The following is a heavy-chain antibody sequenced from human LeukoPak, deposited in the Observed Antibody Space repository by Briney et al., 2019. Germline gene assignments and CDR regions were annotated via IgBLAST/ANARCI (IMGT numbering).Heavy chain of an antibody. CDR1: GGTFSSYA. V-gene: IGHV1-69*01. D-gene: IGHD1-26*01. Sequence: SVKVSCKASGGTFSSYAISWVRQAPGQGLEWMGGIIPIFGTANYAQKFQGRVTITADGSTSTAYMELSSLRSEDTAVYYCARVILEGATAAFYYGMDVWGQGTTVTVSS. J-gene: IGHJ6*02. CDR2: IIPIFGTA. CDR3: ARVILEGATAAFYYGMDV.